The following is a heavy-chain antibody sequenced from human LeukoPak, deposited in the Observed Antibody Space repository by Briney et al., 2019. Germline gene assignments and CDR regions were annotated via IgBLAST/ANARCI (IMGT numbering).Heavy chain of an antibody. CDR2: IDPNTGDS. V-gene: IGHV1-2*02. D-gene: IGHD2-2*01. J-gene: IGHJ4*02. Sequence: PSASVKVSCKASEYTFTGYYIHWVRQAPGQGLEWIGWIDPNTGDSNYVQKFQGRVTMTRDTSISTAYMELSRLRSDDTAFYYCARIRYCGGISCYYIDYWGQGALVTVSA. CDR1: EYTFTGYY. CDR3: ARIRYCGGISCYYIDY.